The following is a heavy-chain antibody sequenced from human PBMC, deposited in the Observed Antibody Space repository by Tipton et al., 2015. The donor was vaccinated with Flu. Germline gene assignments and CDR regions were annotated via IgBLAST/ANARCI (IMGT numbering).Heavy chain of an antibody. CDR2: IYYSGSP. D-gene: IGHD4-11*01. V-gene: IGHV4-59*08. CDR1: DGSITTSY. J-gene: IGHJ3*02. Sequence: LRLSCHVSDGSITTSYWSWVRQPPGKGLERIGYIYYSGSPSYNPSLKSRVAILVDTSENQLSLKLRSVTAADTAVYYCARQWEKDYNRGGDGAVDAFDIWGQGRMVTVSS. CDR3: ARQWEKDYNRGGDGAVDAFDI.